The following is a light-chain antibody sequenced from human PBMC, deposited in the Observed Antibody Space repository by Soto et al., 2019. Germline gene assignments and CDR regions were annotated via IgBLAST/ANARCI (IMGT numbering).Light chain of an antibody. CDR2: AAS. V-gene: IGKV1-39*01. J-gene: IGKJ1*01. CDR3: QQSYSIPKT. Sequence: DIQMTQSPSSLSASVGDRVTITCRASQTINKYLNWYEQKPGKAPKLLIYAASSLQSGVPSRFSASGSGTYFIFTITRLQPEDFATYYCQQSYSIPKTVGQGTRVEIK. CDR1: QTINKY.